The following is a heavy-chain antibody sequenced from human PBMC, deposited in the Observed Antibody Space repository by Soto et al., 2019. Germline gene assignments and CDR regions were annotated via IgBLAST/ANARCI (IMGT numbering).Heavy chain of an antibody. V-gene: IGHV4-39*01. CDR1: GGSISSPSYY. CDR2: IYSSGNT. J-gene: IGHJ4*02. Sequence: QLQLQESGPGLVKPSENLSLTCSVSGGSISSPSYYWGWIRQPPGKGLEWIGSIYSSGNTYYNPSLKSRVTTFFDTSRNQFSQKVTSVTAADTAVYFCASLPGITTSRRDYWGQGTLVTVSS. D-gene: IGHD1-1*01. CDR3: ASLPGITTSRRDY.